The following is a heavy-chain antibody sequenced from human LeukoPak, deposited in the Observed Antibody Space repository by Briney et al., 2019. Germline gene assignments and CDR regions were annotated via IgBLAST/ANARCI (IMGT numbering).Heavy chain of an antibody. D-gene: IGHD2-15*01. CDR1: GGSFSGYY. Sequence: SETLSLTCAVYGGSFSGYYWSWIRQPPGKGLEWIGEINHSGSTNYNPSLKSRVTISVDTSKNQFSLKLSSVTAADTAVYYCARVGSGQRKQAFDIWGQGTMVTVSS. CDR2: INHSGST. CDR3: ARVGSGQRKQAFDI. J-gene: IGHJ3*02. V-gene: IGHV4-34*01.